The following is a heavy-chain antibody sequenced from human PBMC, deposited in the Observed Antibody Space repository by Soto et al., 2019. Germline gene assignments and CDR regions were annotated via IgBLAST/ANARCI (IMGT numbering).Heavy chain of an antibody. Sequence: ASVKVSCKASGYTFTGYYMHWVRQAPGQGLEWMGWINPNSGGTNYAQKFQGRVTMTRDTSISTAYMELSRLRSDDTAVYYCATGYSYGFYCDSSGYWASAFDIWGQGTMVTVSS. V-gene: IGHV1-2*02. D-gene: IGHD3-22*01. CDR1: GYTFTGYY. CDR3: ATGYSYGFYCDSSGYWASAFDI. CDR2: INPNSGGT. J-gene: IGHJ3*02.